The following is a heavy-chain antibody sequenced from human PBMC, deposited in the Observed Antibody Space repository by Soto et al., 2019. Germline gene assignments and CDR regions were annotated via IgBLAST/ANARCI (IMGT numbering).Heavy chain of an antibody. CDR1: NFSISSGYY. CDR2: IYRSGTT. J-gene: IGHJ4*02. Sequence: NPSETLSLTCVVSNFSISSGYYWGWIRQSPGKGLEWIASIYRSGTTSYNPSLKSRVTISVDPSKSQFSLMLTAVTAADTAVYYCARTHSGSYYSVFNYWGRGSLVTVSS. CDR3: ARTHSGSYYSVFNY. D-gene: IGHD1-26*01. V-gene: IGHV4-38-2*01.